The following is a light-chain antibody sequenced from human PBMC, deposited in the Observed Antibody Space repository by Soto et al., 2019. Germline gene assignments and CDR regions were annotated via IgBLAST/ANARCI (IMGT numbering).Light chain of an antibody. CDR2: AAS. CDR1: QSVSSSY. CDR3: QHYGSSPRT. Sequence: THSPATLSLSPGERATLSCRASQSVSSSYLAWYQQRPSQAPRLLIYAASSRAPGIPDRFSGSGSGTDFTLTISRLEPEDFAVYYCQHYGSSPRTFGQGTKVDI. V-gene: IGKV3-20*01. J-gene: IGKJ1*01.